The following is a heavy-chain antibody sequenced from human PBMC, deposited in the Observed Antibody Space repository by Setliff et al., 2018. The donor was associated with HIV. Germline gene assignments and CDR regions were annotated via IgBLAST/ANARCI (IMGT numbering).Heavy chain of an antibody. Sequence: GALRLSCAASTFSVSEYAMSWVRQAPGKGLEWVSGISGSNSRTDYVDSVKGRFTISRDKSKNTLYLQLNSLRAEDTAVYYCAKHECSGGCYYYMDVWGKGIMVTVSS. J-gene: IGHJ6*03. D-gene: IGHD2-15*01. CDR2: ISGSNSRT. V-gene: IGHV3-23*01. CDR3: AKHECSGGCYYYMDV. CDR1: TFSVSEYA.